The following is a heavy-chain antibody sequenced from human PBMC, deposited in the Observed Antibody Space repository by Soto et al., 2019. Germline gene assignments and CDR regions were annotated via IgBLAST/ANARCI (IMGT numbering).Heavy chain of an antibody. CDR2: ISDDGTKK. CDR1: GFTFSSYA. Sequence: QVQLVESGGGVVHPGKSLRLSCAGSGFTFSSYAFHWVRQAPGKGLEWVAVISDDGTKKYYADYVKGRFIISRHNYKETRYLEMKSLRIEDTAVYYCARDTWARRTYYYDTSATSWGQGTLVTVSS. V-gene: IGHV3-30-3*01. CDR3: ARDTWARRTYYYDTSATS. J-gene: IGHJ5*02. D-gene: IGHD3-22*01.